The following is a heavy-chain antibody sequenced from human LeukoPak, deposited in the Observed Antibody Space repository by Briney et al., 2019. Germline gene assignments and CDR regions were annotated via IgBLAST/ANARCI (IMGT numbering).Heavy chain of an antibody. CDR2: IRYDGSNK. CDR1: GFTFSSYG. Sequence: GGSLRLSCAASGFTFSSYGMHWVRQAPGKGLEWVAFIRYDGSNKYYADSVKGRFTISRDNSKNTLYLQMNSLRAEDTAVYYCVPYSSGYRYYFDYWGQGTLVTVSS. D-gene: IGHD3-22*01. CDR3: VPYSSGYRYYFDY. V-gene: IGHV3-30*02. J-gene: IGHJ4*02.